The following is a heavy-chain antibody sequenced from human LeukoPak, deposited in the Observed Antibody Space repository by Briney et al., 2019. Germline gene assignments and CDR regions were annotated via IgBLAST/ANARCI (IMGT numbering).Heavy chain of an antibody. V-gene: IGHV3-30-3*01. CDR3: ARDPVAPDYYYYGMDV. CDR2: ISYDGSNK. J-gene: IGHJ6*02. D-gene: IGHD2-2*01. Sequence: PGRSLRLSCAAPGFTFSSYAMHWVRQAPGKGLEWVAVISYDGSNKYYADSVKGRFTISRDNSKNTLYLQMNSLRAEDTAVYYCARDPVAPDYYYYGMDVWGQGTTVTVSS. CDR1: GFTFSSYA.